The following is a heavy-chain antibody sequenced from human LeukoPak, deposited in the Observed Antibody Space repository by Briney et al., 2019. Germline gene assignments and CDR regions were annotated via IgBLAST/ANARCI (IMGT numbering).Heavy chain of an antibody. CDR1: GGSISSYY. CDR3: ARAANWNDGYFQH. J-gene: IGHJ1*01. V-gene: IGHV4-59*01. CDR2: IYYSGST. D-gene: IGHD1-20*01. Sequence: SETLSLTCTVSGGSISSYYWSWIRQPPGKGLEWIGYIYYSGSTNYNPSLKSRVTISVDTSKNQFSLKLSSVTAADTAVYYCARAANWNDGYFQHWGQGTLVTVSS.